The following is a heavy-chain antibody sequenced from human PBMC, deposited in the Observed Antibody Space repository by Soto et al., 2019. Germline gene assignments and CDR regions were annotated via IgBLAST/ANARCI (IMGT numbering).Heavy chain of an antibody. J-gene: IGHJ4*02. Sequence: SETLSLTCTVSGGSISSSSYYWGWIRQPPGKGLEWIGSIYYSGSTYYNPSLKSRVTISVDTSKNQFSLKLSSVTAADTAVYYCARVVYCSCGSCYYFDYWGQGTLVTVSS. CDR1: GGSISSSSYY. CDR3: ARVVYCSCGSCYYFDY. CDR2: IYYSGST. D-gene: IGHD2-15*01. V-gene: IGHV4-39*07.